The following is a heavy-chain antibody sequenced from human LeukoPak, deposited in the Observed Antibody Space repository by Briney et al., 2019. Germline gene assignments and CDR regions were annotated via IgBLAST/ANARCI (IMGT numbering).Heavy chain of an antibody. J-gene: IGHJ4*02. CDR2: ISSSSYI. CDR3: ARDLGANVPATAPIDY. CDR1: GFTFSSYE. V-gene: IGHV3-21*01. Sequence: SGGSLRLSCAASGFTFSSYEMNWVRQAPGKGLEWVSSISSSSYIYYADSVKGRFTISRDNAKNSLYLQMNSLRAEDTAVYYCARDLGANVPATAPIDYWGQGTLVTVSS. D-gene: IGHD2-2*01.